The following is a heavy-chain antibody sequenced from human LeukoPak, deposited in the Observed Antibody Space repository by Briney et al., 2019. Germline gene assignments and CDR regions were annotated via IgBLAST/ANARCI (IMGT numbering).Heavy chain of an antibody. J-gene: IGHJ6*02. V-gene: IGHV3-33*01. CDR3: ARGPPKEYYYYYGMDV. CDR1: GFTFSSYG. Sequence: GRSLRLSCAASGFTFSSYGMHWVRQAPGKGLEWVAVIWYDGGNKYYADSVKGRFTISRDNSKNTLYLQMSSLRAEDTAVYYCARGPPKEYYYYYGMDVWGQGTTVTVSS. CDR2: IWYDGGNK.